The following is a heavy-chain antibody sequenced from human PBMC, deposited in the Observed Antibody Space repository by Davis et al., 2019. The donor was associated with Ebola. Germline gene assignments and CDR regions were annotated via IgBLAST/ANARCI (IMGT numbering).Heavy chain of an antibody. J-gene: IGHJ6*02. CDR3: ARSAGGPRRMIHYNGMDV. CDR2: IKEDGSET. D-gene: IGHD3-16*01. V-gene: IGHV3-7*01. Sequence: GESLKISCAVSGFTFSKHWMSWVRQAPGKGLEWVANIKEDGSETHYVESVKGRFTISRDNAKKSLDLQMDSLRAEDTAVYYCARSAGGPRRMIHYNGMDVWGQGTTVTVS. CDR1: GFTFSKHW.